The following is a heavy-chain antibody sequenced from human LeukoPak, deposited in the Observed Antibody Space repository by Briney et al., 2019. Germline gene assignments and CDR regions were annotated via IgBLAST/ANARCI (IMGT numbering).Heavy chain of an antibody. V-gene: IGHV1-69*06. CDR3: APYYYGSGIPGA. CDR1: GGTFSSYA. Sequence: GASVKVSCKASGGTFSSYAISWVRQAPGQGLEWMGGIIPIFGTANYAQKFQGRVTITADKSTSTAYMELSSLRSEDTAVYYCAPYYYGSGIPGAWGQGTLVTVSS. D-gene: IGHD3-10*01. CDR2: IIPIFGTA. J-gene: IGHJ4*02.